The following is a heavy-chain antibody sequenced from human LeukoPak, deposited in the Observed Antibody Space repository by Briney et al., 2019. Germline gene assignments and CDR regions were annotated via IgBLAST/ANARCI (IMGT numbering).Heavy chain of an antibody. V-gene: IGHV3-21*01. CDR2: ITGSGTYT. J-gene: IGHJ6*03. CDR3: VRDKAGSTPNYYYSMDV. Sequence: GGSLRLSCAASGFTFSDYSVNWVRQAPGRGLEWVSSITGSGTYTYYADSVRGRLTLARDNARNSLYLQMNSLRAEDTAVYYCVRDKAGSTPNYYYSMDVWGTGTTVTVSS. CDR1: GFTFSDYS. D-gene: IGHD6-19*01.